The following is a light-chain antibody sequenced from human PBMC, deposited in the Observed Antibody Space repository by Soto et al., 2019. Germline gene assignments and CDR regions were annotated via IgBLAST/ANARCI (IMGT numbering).Light chain of an antibody. J-gene: IGLJ3*02. CDR2: EVS. V-gene: IGLV2-14*01. Sequence: QSALTQPASVSGSPGQSITISCTGTSSDVGAYNYVSWYQQYPGKAPKLMIYEVSNRPSGVSNRFSGSKSGNTASLTISGRQAEDEADYYCSSYTSTTTRVFGGGTKVTVL. CDR3: SSYTSTTTRV. CDR1: SSDVGAYNY.